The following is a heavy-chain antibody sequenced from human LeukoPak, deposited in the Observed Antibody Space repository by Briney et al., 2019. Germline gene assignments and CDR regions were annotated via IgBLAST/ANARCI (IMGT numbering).Heavy chain of an antibody. J-gene: IGHJ5*01. CDR3: ARGSVGVYGSGSLSWFDS. V-gene: IGHV1-69*04. CDR1: GGTFSSYA. CDR2: IIPILGIA. Sequence: GASVKVSCKASGGTFSSYAISWVRQAPGQGLEWMGRIIPILGIANYAQKFQGRVTITADKSTSTAYMELSSLRSEDTAVYYCARGSVGVYGSGSLSWFDSWGQGTLVTVSS. D-gene: IGHD3-10*01.